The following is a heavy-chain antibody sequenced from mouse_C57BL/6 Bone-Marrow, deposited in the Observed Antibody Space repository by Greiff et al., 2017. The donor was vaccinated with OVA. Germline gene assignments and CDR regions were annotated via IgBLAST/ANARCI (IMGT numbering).Heavy chain of an antibody. CDR3: AFYYRYFDV. J-gene: IGHJ1*03. CDR2: IHPNSGST. V-gene: IGHV1-64*01. Sequence: QVQLKQPGAELVKPGASVKLSCKASGYTFTSYWMHWVKQRPGQGLEWIGMIHPNSGSTNYNEKFKSKATLTVDKSSSTAYMQLSSLTSEDSAVYYCAFYYRYFDVWGTGTTVTVSS. CDR1: GYTFTSYW.